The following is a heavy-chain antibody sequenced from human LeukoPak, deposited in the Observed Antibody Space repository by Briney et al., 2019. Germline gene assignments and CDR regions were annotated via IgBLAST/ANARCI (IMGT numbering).Heavy chain of an antibody. V-gene: IGHV3-30*04. CDR2: VSHTGNTT. D-gene: IGHD6-13*01. CDR1: GFTFSNYA. CDR3: MRMRLAPTGNVY. Sequence: GRSLRLSCAASGFTFSNYALHWVRRAPGKGLEWVSVVSHTGNTTYYADSVKGRFTISRDNSKNTLYLQMNSLTPDDTAIYYCMRMRLAPTGNVYWGQGTLVSVSS. J-gene: IGHJ4*02.